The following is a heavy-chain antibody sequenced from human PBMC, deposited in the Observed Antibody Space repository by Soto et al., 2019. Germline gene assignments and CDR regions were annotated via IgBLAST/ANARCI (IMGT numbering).Heavy chain of an antibody. V-gene: IGHV3-23*01. D-gene: IGHD3-10*01. J-gene: IGHJ4*02. Sequence: EVQLLESGGGLAQPGGSLRLSCAASGFTFNNYAMTWVRQAPGKGLEWVSAISGGGDTTSYADSVKGRFTVSRDGCKNTLDLQMSSLRAEDTALYYCAKGRGGSGSLTPRVDFWGQGTLVTVSS. CDR3: AKGRGGSGSLTPRVDF. CDR1: GFTFNNYA. CDR2: ISGGGDTT.